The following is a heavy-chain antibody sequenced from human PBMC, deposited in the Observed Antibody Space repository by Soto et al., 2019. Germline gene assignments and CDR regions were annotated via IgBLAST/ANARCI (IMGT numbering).Heavy chain of an antibody. CDR2: IYYSGST. D-gene: IGHD3-3*01. V-gene: IGHV4-31*03. CDR1: GGSISGGGYY. Sequence: SETLSLTCTVSGGSISGGGYYWSWIRQHPGKGLEWIGYIYYSGSTYYNPSLKSRVTISVDTSKNQFSLKLSSVTAADTAVYYCXRGHALRFVEWLPAFDYWGQGTLVTVSS. J-gene: IGHJ4*02. CDR3: XRGHALRFVEWLPAFDY.